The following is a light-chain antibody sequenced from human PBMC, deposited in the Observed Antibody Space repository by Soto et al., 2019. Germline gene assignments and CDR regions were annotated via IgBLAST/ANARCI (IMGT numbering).Light chain of an antibody. Sequence: DIQITQSPSSLSASVGDRVTITCRASQSISGYLSWYEKKPGKAPKLLIYAASSLQSGVPSRFSGSGSGTDFTLTITSLQPEDFASYYCHQSYSTPITFGQGTRLEIK. CDR1: QSISGY. CDR2: AAS. CDR3: HQSYSTPIT. J-gene: IGKJ5*01. V-gene: IGKV1-39*01.